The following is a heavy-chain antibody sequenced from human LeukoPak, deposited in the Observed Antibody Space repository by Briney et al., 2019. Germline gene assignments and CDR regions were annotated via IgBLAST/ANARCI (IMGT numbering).Heavy chain of an antibody. CDR2: IHYSGST. J-gene: IGHJ3*02. CDR3: ARAAQNYGDYEGGAFDI. Sequence: PSETLSLTCTVSGGSISSYYWSWIRQPAGKGLEWIGYIHYSGSTNYNPSLKSRVTISVDTSKNQFSLKLSSVTAADTAVYYCARAAQNYGDYEGGAFDIWGQGTMVIVSS. V-gene: IGHV4-59*01. D-gene: IGHD4-17*01. CDR1: GGSISSYY.